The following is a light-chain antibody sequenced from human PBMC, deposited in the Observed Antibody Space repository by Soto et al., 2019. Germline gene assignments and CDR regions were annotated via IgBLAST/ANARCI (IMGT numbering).Light chain of an antibody. CDR1: SSNIGAGFD. Sequence: QSVLTQPPSVSGAPGQRVTISCTGSSSNIGAGFDVHWYHQIAGTAPKLLIYGNSNRPSGVPDRFSGSKSGTSASLAINGLQGADEADYYCQSYDTGLVVFGGGTQLPVL. V-gene: IGLV1-40*01. CDR2: GNS. CDR3: QSYDTGLVV. J-gene: IGLJ2*01.